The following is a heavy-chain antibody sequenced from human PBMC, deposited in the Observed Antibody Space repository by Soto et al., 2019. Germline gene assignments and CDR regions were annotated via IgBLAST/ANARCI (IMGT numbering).Heavy chain of an antibody. CDR3: AKPHVSYISSSWYIHY. Sequence: HPGGSLRLSCAASGFTFSSYAMSWVRQAPGKGLEWVSAISGSGGSTYYADSVKGRFTISRDNSKNTLYLQMNSLRAEDTAVYYCAKPHVSYISSSWYIHYWGQGTLVTAPQ. J-gene: IGHJ4*02. CDR2: ISGSGGST. D-gene: IGHD6-13*01. V-gene: IGHV3-23*01. CDR1: GFTFSSYA.